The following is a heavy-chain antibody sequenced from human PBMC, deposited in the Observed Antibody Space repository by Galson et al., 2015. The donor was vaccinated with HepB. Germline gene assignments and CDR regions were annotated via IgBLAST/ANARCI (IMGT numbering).Heavy chain of an antibody. J-gene: IGHJ4*02. D-gene: IGHD6-13*01. CDR2: INHSGST. V-gene: IGHV4-34*01. CDR1: GGSFSGYY. Sequence: ETLSLTCAVYGGSFSGYYWSWIRQPPGKGLEWIGEINHSGSTNYNPSLKSRVTISVDTSKNQFSLKLSSVTAADTAEYYCARGIPDAAAGTFFDYWGQGTLVTVSS. CDR3: ARGIPDAAAGTFFDY.